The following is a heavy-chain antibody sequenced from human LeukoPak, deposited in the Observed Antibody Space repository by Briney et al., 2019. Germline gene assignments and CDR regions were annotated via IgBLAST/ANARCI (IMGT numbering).Heavy chain of an antibody. V-gene: IGHV1-2*02. D-gene: IGHD4-17*01. J-gene: IGHJ5*02. CDR3: TRGGYYGDYNYFDP. CDR1: GYTFTGYY. CDR2: IHPNSGTT. Sequence: GASVKVSCKASGYTFTGYYIHWVRQAPGQGFEWMGWIHPNSGTTGYAQNFQGRLTMTRDTSISTAYMDLSSLRSDDTAIYYCTRGGYYGDYNYFDPWGQGTLVTVSS.